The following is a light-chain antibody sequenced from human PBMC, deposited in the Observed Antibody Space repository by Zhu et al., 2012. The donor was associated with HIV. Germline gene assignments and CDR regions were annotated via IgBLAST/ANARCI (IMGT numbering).Light chain of an antibody. CDR1: QSVSSTD. V-gene: IGKV3-20*01. Sequence: EIVLTQSPGTLSLSPGERATLSCRASQSVSSTDLAWYQQKPGHPPRLLIYGASNRAADIPYRFSGSGSGTDFTLTISRLEPEDFAVYYCQQYDTSPPHTFGQGTKLEMK. CDR3: QQYDTSPPHT. CDR2: GAS. J-gene: IGKJ2*01.